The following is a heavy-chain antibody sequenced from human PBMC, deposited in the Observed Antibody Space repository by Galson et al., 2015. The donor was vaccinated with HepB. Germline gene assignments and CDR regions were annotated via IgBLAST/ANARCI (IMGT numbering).Heavy chain of an antibody. V-gene: IGHV1-69*04. J-gene: IGHJ3*02. D-gene: IGHD3-10*01. CDR3: AREVYRGMVRGVRDAFDI. Sequence: SVKVSCKASGGTFSSYAISWVRQAPGQGLEWLGRIIPILGIANYAQKFQGRVTITADKSTSTAYMELSSLRSEDTAVYYCAREVYRGMVRGVRDAFDIRGQGTMVTVSS. CDR2: IIPILGIA. CDR1: GGTFSSYA.